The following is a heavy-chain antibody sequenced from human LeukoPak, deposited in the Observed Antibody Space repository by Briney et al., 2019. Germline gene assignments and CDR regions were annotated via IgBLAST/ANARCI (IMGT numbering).Heavy chain of an antibody. D-gene: IGHD2-21*01. Sequence: GGSLRLSCAASGFTFSSYGMHWVRQAPGKGLEWVAVISYDGSNTYYADSVKGRFTISRDNAKNTLYLQMNSLRAEDTGVYYCAKDMWWWDGIDYWGQGTLVTVSS. V-gene: IGHV3-30*18. CDR2: ISYDGSNT. J-gene: IGHJ4*02. CDR1: GFTFSSYG. CDR3: AKDMWWWDGIDY.